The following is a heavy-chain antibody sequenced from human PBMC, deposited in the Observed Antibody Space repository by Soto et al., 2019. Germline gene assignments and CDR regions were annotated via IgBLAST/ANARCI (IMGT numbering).Heavy chain of an antibody. CDR2: FDPEDGET. CDR1: GYTHTELS. V-gene: IGHV1-24*01. Sequence: GTSVKASGTVSGYTHTELSMHCVRQAPRKGLEWMGGFDPEDGETIYAQKFQGRVTITRDTSASTAYMELSSLRSEDTAVYYCARRGEWELRPGAFDIWGQGTMVTVSS. D-gene: IGHD1-26*01. CDR3: ARRGEWELRPGAFDI. J-gene: IGHJ3*02.